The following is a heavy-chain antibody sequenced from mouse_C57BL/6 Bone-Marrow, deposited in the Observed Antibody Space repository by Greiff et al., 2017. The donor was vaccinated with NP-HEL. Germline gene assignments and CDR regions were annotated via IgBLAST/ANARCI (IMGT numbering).Heavy chain of an antibody. CDR3: ARSYDFYWYFDV. J-gene: IGHJ1*03. D-gene: IGHD2-4*01. Sequence: DVMLVESGGGLVQPGGSLSLSCAASGFTFTDYYMSWVRQPPGKALEWLGFIRNKANGYTTEYSASVKGRFTISRDNSQSILYLQMNALRAEDSATYYCARSYDFYWYFDVWGTGTTVTVSS. CDR1: GFTFTDYY. V-gene: IGHV7-3*01. CDR2: IRNKANGYTT.